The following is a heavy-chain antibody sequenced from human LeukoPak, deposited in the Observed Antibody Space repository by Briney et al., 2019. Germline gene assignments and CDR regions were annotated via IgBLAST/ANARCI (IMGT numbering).Heavy chain of an antibody. CDR1: GFTFDDYG. CDR3: ARDPGLSGAFDI. Sequence: PGGSLRLSCAASGFTFDDYGMSWVRQAPGKGLEWVSSISSSSSYIYYADSVKGRFTISRDNAKNSLYLQMNSLRAEDTAVYYCARDPGLSGAFDIWGQGTMVTVSS. CDR2: ISSSSSYI. J-gene: IGHJ3*02. V-gene: IGHV3-21*01. D-gene: IGHD1-14*01.